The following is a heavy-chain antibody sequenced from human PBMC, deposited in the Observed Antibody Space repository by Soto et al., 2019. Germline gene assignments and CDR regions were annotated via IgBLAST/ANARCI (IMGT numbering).Heavy chain of an antibody. CDR1: GGSFIGYY. J-gene: IGHJ6*02. CDR2: INHSGST. V-gene: IGHV4-34*01. D-gene: IGHD5-18*01. CDR3: ARGRGCSYGYITEYYYGMDG. Sequence: TLSLTCAFYGGSFIGYYWSWIRQPPGKGLEWIGEINHSGSTNYNPSLKSRVTISVDTSKNQFSLKLSSVTAADTAVYYCARGRGCSYGYITEYYYGMDGWGQGDTVTV.